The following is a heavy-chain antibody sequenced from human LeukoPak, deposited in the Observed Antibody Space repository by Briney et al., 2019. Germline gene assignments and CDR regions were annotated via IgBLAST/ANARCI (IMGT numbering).Heavy chain of an antibody. CDR3: ARHEGRDSSGWIDYYYYYGMDV. CDR2: INHSGST. CDR1: ADSISSYY. J-gene: IGHJ6*02. Sequence: SETLSLTCSISADSISSYYWGWIRQPPGKGLEWIGEINHSGSTYYNPSLKSRVTISVDTSKNQFSLKLSSVTAADTAVYYCARHEGRDSSGWIDYYYYYGMDVWGQGTTVTVSS. V-gene: IGHV4-34*01. D-gene: IGHD6-19*01.